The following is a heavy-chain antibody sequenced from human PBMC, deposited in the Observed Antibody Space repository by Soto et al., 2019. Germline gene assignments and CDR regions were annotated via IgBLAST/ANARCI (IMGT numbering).Heavy chain of an antibody. V-gene: IGHV3-9*01. Sequence: EVQLVESGGGLVQPGRSLRLSCAASGFTFDDYAMHWVRQAPGKGLEWVSGISWNSGSIGYADSVKGRFTISRDNAKNSLYLQMNSLRAEDTALYYCAKDYKGGYRAAHRALSLDAFDIWGQGTMVTVSS. CDR1: GFTFDDYA. CDR3: AKDYKGGYRAAHRALSLDAFDI. CDR2: ISWNSGSI. D-gene: IGHD3-16*01. J-gene: IGHJ3*02.